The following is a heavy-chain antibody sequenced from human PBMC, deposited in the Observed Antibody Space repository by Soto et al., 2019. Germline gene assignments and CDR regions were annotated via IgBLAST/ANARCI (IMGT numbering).Heavy chain of an antibody. CDR1: GFSLSTTGMR. V-gene: IGHV2-70*04. Sequence: SGPTLVNPTRTLTLTCTFSGFSLSTTGMRVSWIRQPPGKALEWLARIDWDDDKFYTTSLKTRLTISKDTSKNQVVLTMTNMDPVDTATYFCARIPGWLQGFDSWGQGTLVTVS. CDR3: ARIPGWLQGFDS. CDR2: IDWDDDK. D-gene: IGHD6-19*01. J-gene: IGHJ4*02.